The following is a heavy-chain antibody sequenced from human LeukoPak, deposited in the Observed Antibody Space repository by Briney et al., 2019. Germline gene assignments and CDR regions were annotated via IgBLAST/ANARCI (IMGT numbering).Heavy chain of an antibody. J-gene: IGHJ3*01. CDR1: GFMFSDFW. CDR2: IKPDGSDK. CDR3: AKYRGKGTSWPLDV. D-gene: IGHD1-26*01. Sequence: GASLRLSCAASGFMFSDFWMSWVRQATGKGLEWVANIKPDGSDKYYVDSVKGRFTISRDSAKSSPDLQLNSLRCEDTAVYYCAKYRGKGTSWPLDVWGQGTIVTVSS. V-gene: IGHV3-7*01.